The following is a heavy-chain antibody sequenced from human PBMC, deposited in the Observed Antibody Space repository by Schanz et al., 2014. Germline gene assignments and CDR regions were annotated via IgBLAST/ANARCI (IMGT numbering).Heavy chain of an antibody. CDR1: GFTFSSYA. CDR3: AKAGSGWSTAGYYY. Sequence: EVQLLESGGGLVQPGGSLRLSCVASGFTFSSYAMSWVRQAPGKGLEWVSGISDNGISTYYADSVKGRFSISRENSKSILYLQMSSLRAEDTAVYYCAKAGSGWSTAGYYYWGQGTLVVVSS. V-gene: IGHV3-23*01. D-gene: IGHD6-19*01. J-gene: IGHJ4*02. CDR2: ISDNGIST.